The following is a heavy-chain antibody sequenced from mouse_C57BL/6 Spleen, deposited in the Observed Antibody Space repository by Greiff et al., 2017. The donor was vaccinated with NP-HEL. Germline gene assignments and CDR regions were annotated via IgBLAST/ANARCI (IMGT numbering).Heavy chain of an antibody. CDR2: IYPGSGST. V-gene: IGHV1-55*01. Sequence: VQLQQPGAELVKPGASVKMSCKASGYTFTSYWITWVKQRPGQGLEWIGDIYPGSGSTNYNEKFKSKATLTVDTSSSTAYMQLSSLTSEDSAVYDCARHYDDPLYAMDYWGQGTSVTVSS. CDR3: ARHYDDPLYAMDY. CDR1: GYTFTSYW. D-gene: IGHD2-13*01. J-gene: IGHJ4*01.